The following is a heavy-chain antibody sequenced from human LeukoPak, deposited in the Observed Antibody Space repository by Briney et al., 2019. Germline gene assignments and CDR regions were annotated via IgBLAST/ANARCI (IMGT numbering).Heavy chain of an antibody. J-gene: IGHJ4*02. Sequence: GASVKVSCKASGGTFSSYAISWVRQAPGQGLEWMGGIIPIFGTANYAQKFQGRVTITADKSTSTAYMELSSLRSEDTAVYYCASQYSSGLWYFDYWGQGTLVTVSS. CDR3: ASQYSSGLWYFDY. CDR1: GGTFSSYA. D-gene: IGHD6-25*01. V-gene: IGHV1-69*06. CDR2: IIPIFGTA.